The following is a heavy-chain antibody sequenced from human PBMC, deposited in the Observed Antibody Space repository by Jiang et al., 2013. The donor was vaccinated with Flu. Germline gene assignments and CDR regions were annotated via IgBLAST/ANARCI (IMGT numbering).Heavy chain of an antibody. J-gene: IGHJ4*02. CDR2: ISAYNGNT. D-gene: IGHD3-3*01. V-gene: IGHV1-18*01. CDR3: ARDSRGNFWRGSFDY. Sequence: WMGWISAYNGNTNYAQKLQGRVTMTTDTSTSTAYMELSRLRSDDTAVYYCARDSRGNFWRGSFDYWGQGTLVTVSS.